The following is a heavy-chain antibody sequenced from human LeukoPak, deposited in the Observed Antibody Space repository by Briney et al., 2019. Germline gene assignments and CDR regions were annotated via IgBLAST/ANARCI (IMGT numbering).Heavy chain of an antibody. Sequence: SETLSLTCTVSGGSINNYYWSWFRQPAGKGLEWIGRIYTSGSTTYNPSLKSRVTMSVDTSRNQFSLNLSSVTAADTAMYYCAGGPTTVTTTGRFGYWGQGTLVTVSS. J-gene: IGHJ4*02. CDR2: IYTSGST. CDR1: GGSINNYY. D-gene: IGHD4-17*01. CDR3: AGGPTTVTTTGRFGY. V-gene: IGHV4-4*07.